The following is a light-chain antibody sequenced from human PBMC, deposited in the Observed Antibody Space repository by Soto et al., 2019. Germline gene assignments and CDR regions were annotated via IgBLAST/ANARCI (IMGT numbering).Light chain of an antibody. J-gene: IGKJ3*01. Sequence: DIQMTQSPSTLSASVGDRVTITCRASQSISNWLAWYQQKPGKAPKLLIYKASSLQSGVPSRFSGSGSGTEFTLTISSLQPDDFATYYCQQYNSYSPVTFGPGTKVDIK. CDR2: KAS. CDR1: QSISNW. V-gene: IGKV1-5*03. CDR3: QQYNSYSPVT.